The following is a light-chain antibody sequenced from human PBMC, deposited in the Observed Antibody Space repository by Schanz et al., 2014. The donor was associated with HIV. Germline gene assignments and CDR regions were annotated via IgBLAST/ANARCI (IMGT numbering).Light chain of an antibody. Sequence: DIQMTQSPSTLSASVGDRLTIPCRASQSISTWLAWYQQKPGKAPKVLIYKATTLESGVPSRFSGSGSGTEFTLTISSLQPDDSATYYCQHYDSYPWTFGQGTKVEI. CDR2: KAT. CDR1: QSISTW. J-gene: IGKJ1*01. CDR3: QHYDSYPWT. V-gene: IGKV1-5*03.